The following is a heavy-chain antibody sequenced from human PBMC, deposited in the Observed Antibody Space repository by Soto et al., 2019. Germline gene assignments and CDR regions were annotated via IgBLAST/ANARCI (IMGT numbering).Heavy chain of an antibody. CDR1: GFTFSRFW. Sequence: GGSLRLSCAASGFTFSRFWMTWVRQAPGKGLEWVANIKQDGGEKYYVDSVRGRFTISRDNTKNSLYLQMNSLRAEDSAVYYCARDVHYFDYWGQGTLVTVSS. J-gene: IGHJ4*02. CDR3: ARDVHYFDY. D-gene: IGHD1-1*01. CDR2: IKQDGGEK. V-gene: IGHV3-7*01.